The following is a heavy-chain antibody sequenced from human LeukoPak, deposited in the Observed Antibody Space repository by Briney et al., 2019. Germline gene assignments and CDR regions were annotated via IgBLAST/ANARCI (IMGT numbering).Heavy chain of an antibody. Sequence: GGSLRLSCAASGFTFSSYGMTWVRQAPGEGLEWVSLISGSGSSTYYADSVKGRFTISRDNSKNTLYLQMNSLSAEDTAVYYCAKSRKTMYYYDSSGPDTFDIWGHGTKVTVSS. CDR3: AKSRKTMYYYDSSGPDTFDI. V-gene: IGHV3-23*01. D-gene: IGHD3-22*01. J-gene: IGHJ3*02. CDR1: GFTFSSYG. CDR2: ISGSGSST.